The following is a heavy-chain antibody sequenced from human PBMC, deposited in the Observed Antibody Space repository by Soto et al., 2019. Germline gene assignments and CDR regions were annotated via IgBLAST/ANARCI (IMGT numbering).Heavy chain of an antibody. J-gene: IGHJ4*02. CDR2: INPRGGST. V-gene: IGHV1-46*01. CDR1: GYTFTSYY. CDR3: ARDPIVGPNGGYFDY. D-gene: IGHD1-26*01. Sequence: QVQLVQSGAEVKKPGASVKVSCKASGYTFTSYYMHWVRQAPGQGLEWMGIINPRGGSTSYAQKFQGRVTMTRDTSTSTVYMELSSLRSEDTAVYYCARDPIVGPNGGYFDYWGQGTLVTVSS.